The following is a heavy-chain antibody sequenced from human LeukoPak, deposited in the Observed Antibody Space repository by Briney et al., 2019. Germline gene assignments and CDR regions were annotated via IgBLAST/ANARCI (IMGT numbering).Heavy chain of an antibody. J-gene: IGHJ5*02. CDR3: AKARELYSGSPNWFDP. CDR1: GFTFSSYA. Sequence: PGGSLRLSCAASGFTFSSYAMSWVRQAPGKGLEWVSAISGSGGSTYYADSVKGRFAISRDNSKNTLYLQMNSLRAEDTAVYYCAKARELYSGSPNWFDPWGQGTMVTVSS. D-gene: IGHD1-26*01. V-gene: IGHV3-23*01. CDR2: ISGSGGST.